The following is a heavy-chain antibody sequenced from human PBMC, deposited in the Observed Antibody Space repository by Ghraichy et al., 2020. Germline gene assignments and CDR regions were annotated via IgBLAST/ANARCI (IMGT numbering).Heavy chain of an antibody. J-gene: IGHJ6*02. V-gene: IGHV3-48*02. CDR2: ISSSSSTI. CDR1: GFTFSSYS. CDR3: ARDGYCSSTSCSYGMDV. D-gene: IGHD2-2*03. Sequence: GESLNISCAASGFTFSSYSMNWVRQAPGKGLEWVSYISSSSSTIYYADSVKGRFTISRDNAKNSLYLQMNSLRDEDTAVYYCARDGYCSSTSCSYGMDVWGQGTTVTVSS.